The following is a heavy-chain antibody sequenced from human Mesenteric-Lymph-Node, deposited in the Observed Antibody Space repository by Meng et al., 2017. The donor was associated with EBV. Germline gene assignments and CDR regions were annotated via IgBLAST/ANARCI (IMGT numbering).Heavy chain of an antibody. Sequence: QLQLYGAGAGLVKPSQTLSLTCAVSGGSISSGGYSWSWIRQPPGKGLDWIGYISHSGTTYYNPSLKSRVTISVDRAKNQFSLKPSSVTAADTAVYYCARNSSVRGDDAFDIWGQGTMVTVSS. D-gene: IGHD3-10*01. J-gene: IGHJ3*02. V-gene: IGHV4-30-2*01. CDR3: ARNSSVRGDDAFDI. CDR1: GGSISSGGYS. CDR2: ISHSGTT.